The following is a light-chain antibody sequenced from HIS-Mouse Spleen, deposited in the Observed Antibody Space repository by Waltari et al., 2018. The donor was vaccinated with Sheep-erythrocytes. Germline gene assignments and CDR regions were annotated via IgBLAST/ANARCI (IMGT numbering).Light chain of an antibody. J-gene: IGLJ3*02. Sequence: QSALTQPASVSGSPGRSIPISCTGTSSDVGSYTLVSWYQQHPGKAPKLMIYEGSKRPSGVSNRFSGSKSGNTASLTISGLQAEDEADYYCCSYAGSSTPWVFGGGTKLTVL. V-gene: IGLV2-23*01. CDR1: SSDVGSYTL. CDR3: CSYAGSSTPWV. CDR2: EGS.